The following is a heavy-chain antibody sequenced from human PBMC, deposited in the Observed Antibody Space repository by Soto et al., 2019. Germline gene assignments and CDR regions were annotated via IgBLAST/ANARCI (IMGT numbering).Heavy chain of an antibody. CDR2: ICSDGVST. D-gene: IGHD6-6*01. CDR1: GFTFSSYG. Sequence: GGSLRLSCSASGFTFSSYGMHWVRQAPGKGLEYVSGICSDGVSTYYANSVQGRFTISRDNSKNTVYLQMGSLRPEDMAVYYCARRARPDFYYMDVWGKGTTVTVSS. V-gene: IGHV3-64*01. CDR3: ARRARPDFYYMDV. J-gene: IGHJ6*03.